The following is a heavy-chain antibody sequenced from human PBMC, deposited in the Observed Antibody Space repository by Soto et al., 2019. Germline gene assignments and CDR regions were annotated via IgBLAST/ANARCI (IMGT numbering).Heavy chain of an antibody. CDR1: EFTYSNYA. D-gene: IGHD3-10*01. V-gene: IGHV3-30-3*01. CDR3: ARDQGRWLESCDC. Sequence: GVSLRLSCAVSEFTYSNYATHWGRRAPGKGLEWVAVISYDGSRKYYADSVKGRFTISRDNFKNTLYLQMNSLRAEDTAVYYCARDQGRWLESCDCWGQGTLVTVSS. J-gene: IGHJ4*02. CDR2: ISYDGSRK.